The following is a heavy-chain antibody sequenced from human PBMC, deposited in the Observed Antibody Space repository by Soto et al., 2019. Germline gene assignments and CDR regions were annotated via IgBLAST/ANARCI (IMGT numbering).Heavy chain of an antibody. J-gene: IGHJ4*02. CDR3: ARGPLQLIAVAGREPVDY. D-gene: IGHD6-19*01. CDR2: IWYDGSNK. CDR1: GFTFSSYG. V-gene: IGHV3-33*01. Sequence: GGSLRRSCAASGFTFSSYGMHWVRQAPGKGLEWVAVIWYDGSNKYYADSVKGRFTISRDNSKNTLYLQMNSLRAEDTAVYYCARGPLQLIAVAGREPVDYWGQGTLVTVSS.